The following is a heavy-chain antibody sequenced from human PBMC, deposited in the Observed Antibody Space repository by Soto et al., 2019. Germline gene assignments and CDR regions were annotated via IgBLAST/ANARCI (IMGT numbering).Heavy chain of an antibody. D-gene: IGHD2-2*02. CDR2: IYFSGST. CDR1: GDSVSSGSYF. J-gene: IGHJ3*02. CDR3: AKGPLGYCSSTSCYTFAFDI. Sequence: QVELQESGPGLVKPLETLSLTCTVSGDSVSSGSYFWSWIRQPPGKGLEWIGYIYFSGSTNYNPSLESRVTISVDTSKNQFSLNLNSVTAADTAVYYCAKGPLGYCSSTSCYTFAFDIWGQGTMVTVSS. V-gene: IGHV4-61*01.